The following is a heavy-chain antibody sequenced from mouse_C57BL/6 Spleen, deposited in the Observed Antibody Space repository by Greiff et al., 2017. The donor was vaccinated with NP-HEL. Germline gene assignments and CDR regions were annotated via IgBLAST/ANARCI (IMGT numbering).Heavy chain of an antibody. J-gene: IGHJ1*03. CDR3: ARAGDNYGSRWYFDV. V-gene: IGHV1-69*01. D-gene: IGHD1-1*01. CDR2: IDPSDSYT. Sequence: QVQLQQPGAELVMPGASVKLSCKASGYTFTSYWMHWVKQRPGQGLEWIGEIDPSDSYTNYNQKFKGKSTLTVDKSSSTAYMQLSSLTSEDSAVYYCARAGDNYGSRWYFDVWGTGTTVTVAS. CDR1: GYTFTSYW.